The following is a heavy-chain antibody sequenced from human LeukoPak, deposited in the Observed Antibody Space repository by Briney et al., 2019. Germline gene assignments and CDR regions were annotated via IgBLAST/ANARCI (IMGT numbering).Heavy chain of an antibody. CDR2: FDPEDGET. CDR1: GYTLTELS. CDR3: ATGSSPAGPYGMDV. J-gene: IGHJ6*02. D-gene: IGHD6-13*01. V-gene: IGHV1-24*01. Sequence: ASVKVSCKFSGYTLTELSMHWVRQAPGKGLEWMGGFDPEDGETIYAQKFQGRVTMTEDTSTDTAYMELSSLRSEDTAVYYCATGSSPAGPYGMDVWGQGTTVTVSS.